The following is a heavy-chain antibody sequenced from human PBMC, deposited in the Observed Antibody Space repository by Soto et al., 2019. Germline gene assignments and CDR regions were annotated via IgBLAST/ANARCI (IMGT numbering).Heavy chain of an antibody. CDR3: ARNHDYGDPYYYYGMDV. CDR2: IYYSGST. Sequence: SETLSLTCTVSGGSVSIGSYYWSCIRQPPGKGLEWIGYIYYSGSTNYNPSLKSRVTISVDTSKNQFSLKLSSVTAADTAVYYCARNHDYGDPYYYYGMDVWGQGTTVTVSS. D-gene: IGHD4-17*01. CDR1: GGSVSIGSYY. J-gene: IGHJ6*02. V-gene: IGHV4-61*01.